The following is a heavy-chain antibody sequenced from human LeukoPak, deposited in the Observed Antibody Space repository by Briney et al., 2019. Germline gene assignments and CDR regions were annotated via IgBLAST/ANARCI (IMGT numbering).Heavy chain of an antibody. Sequence: PGGSLRLSCAASGFTFSSYGMRCVRQAPGKGLEWVAVIWYDGSNKYYADSVKGRFTISRDNSKNTLYLQMNSLRAEDTAVYYCAIDSGSLDYWGQGTLVTVSS. CDR2: IWYDGSNK. V-gene: IGHV3-33*01. D-gene: IGHD1-26*01. CDR1: GFTFSSYG. J-gene: IGHJ4*02. CDR3: AIDSGSLDY.